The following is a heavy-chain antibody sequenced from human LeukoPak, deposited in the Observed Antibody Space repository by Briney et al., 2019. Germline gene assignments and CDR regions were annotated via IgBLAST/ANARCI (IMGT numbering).Heavy chain of an antibody. CDR2: TYRRSKWSN. Sequence: SQTLSLTCAISGDSVSSNIATGNWIRQSPSRAREWLGRTYRRSKWSNDYAVSWRGRLSINPDTSKNKFSLRLNSVTPEDTGVYYCARGYGGDTDCWGQGTLVTVSS. V-gene: IGHV6-1*01. J-gene: IGHJ4*02. CDR1: GDSVSSNIAT. CDR3: ARGYGGDTDC. D-gene: IGHD3-16*01.